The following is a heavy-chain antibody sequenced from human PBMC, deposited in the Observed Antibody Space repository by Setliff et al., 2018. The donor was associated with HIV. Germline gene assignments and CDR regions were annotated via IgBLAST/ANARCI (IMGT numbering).Heavy chain of an antibody. D-gene: IGHD2-21*01. CDR2: IWHAGNN. Sequence: SETLSLTCTVSGYSSAGNLAWAWIRQHPKKGLEWIGSIWHAGNNLYNPSLKSRVSISLGTSMEEFGLQLSSVTAADTAVYYCARVRLRGPPSIFDYWGQGALVTVSS. J-gene: IGHJ4*02. CDR3: ARVRLRGPPSIFDY. CDR1: GYSSAGNLA. V-gene: IGHV4-38-2*02.